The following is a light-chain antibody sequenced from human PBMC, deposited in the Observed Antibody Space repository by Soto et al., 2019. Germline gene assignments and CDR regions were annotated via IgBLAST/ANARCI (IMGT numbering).Light chain of an antibody. CDR2: EVS. CDR3: SSYISTSSYV. CDR1: SSDIGDYNY. J-gene: IGLJ1*01. V-gene: IGLV2-14*01. Sequence: QSVLTQPASVSGSPGQSITISCTGTSSDIGDYNYVSWYQQHPGKAPKLMIYEVSNRPSGISNRFSGSKSGNTASLTISGLQADDEADYYCSSYISTSSYVFGTGTKLTVL.